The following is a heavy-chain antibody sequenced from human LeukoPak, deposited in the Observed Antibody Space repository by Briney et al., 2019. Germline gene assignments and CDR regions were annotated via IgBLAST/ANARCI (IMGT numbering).Heavy chain of an antibody. Sequence: GGSLRLSCAASGLTFDDYAMHWVRQAPGKGLEWISFISGDGGSTYYADSVKGRFTISRDNSKNSLYLQMNSLRTEDTALYYCAKETEPGIAVAGVDYWGQGTLVTVSS. J-gene: IGHJ4*02. CDR2: ISGDGGST. CDR1: GLTFDDYA. V-gene: IGHV3-43*02. D-gene: IGHD6-19*01. CDR3: AKETEPGIAVAGVDY.